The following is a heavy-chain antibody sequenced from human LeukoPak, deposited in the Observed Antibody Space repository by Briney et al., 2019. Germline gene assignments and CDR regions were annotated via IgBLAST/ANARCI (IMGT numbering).Heavy chain of an antibody. CDR3: ATIRAGSYYYYYYYYMDV. Sequence: ASVKVSCKVSGYTLTELSMHWVRQAPGKGLEWMGGFDPEDGETIYAQKFQGRLTLTEDTSKDTAYMELSSLRSEDTAVYYCATIRAGSYYYYYYYYMDVWGRGTTVTVSS. V-gene: IGHV1-24*01. CDR1: GYTLTELS. CDR2: FDPEDGET. D-gene: IGHD1-26*01. J-gene: IGHJ6*03.